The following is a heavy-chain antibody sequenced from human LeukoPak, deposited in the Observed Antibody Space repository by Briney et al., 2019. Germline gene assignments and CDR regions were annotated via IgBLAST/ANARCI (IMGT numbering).Heavy chain of an antibody. V-gene: IGHV3-74*01. CDR1: GITFSSYW. CDR3: AKSTRAVMAMMDV. D-gene: IGHD3-16*01. J-gene: IGHJ6*04. CDR2: INSDGSST. Sequence: GGSLRLSCAASGITFSSYWMHWVRQTPGKGLVWVSRINSDGSSTTYADAVKGRFTISRDNSKNTLYLQMNSLRAEDTAVYFCAKSTRAVMAMMDVWGKGTTVTVSS.